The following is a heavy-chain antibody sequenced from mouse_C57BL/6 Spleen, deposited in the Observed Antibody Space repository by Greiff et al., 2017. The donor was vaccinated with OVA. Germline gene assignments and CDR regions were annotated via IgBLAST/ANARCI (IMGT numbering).Heavy chain of an antibody. J-gene: IGHJ4*01. CDR3: ARDRAMDY. Sequence: VQAVESGGGLVKPGGSLKLSCAASGFTFSSYAMSWVRQTPEKRLEWVATISDGGSYTYYPDNVKGRFTISRDNAKNNLYLQMSHLKSEDTAMYYCARDRAMDYWGQGTSVTVSS. CDR2: ISDGGSYT. CDR1: GFTFSSYA. V-gene: IGHV5-4*01.